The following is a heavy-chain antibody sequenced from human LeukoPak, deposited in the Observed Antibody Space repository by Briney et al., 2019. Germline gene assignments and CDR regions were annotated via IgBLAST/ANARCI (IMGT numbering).Heavy chain of an antibody. Sequence: PSETLSLTCAVYGGSFSGYYWSWIRQPPGKGLEWIGEINHSGSTNYNPSLKSRATISVDTSKNQFSLKLSSVTAADTAVYYCARSGVVREYYGMDVWGQGTTVTVSS. CDR3: ARSGVVREYYGMDV. D-gene: IGHD3-10*01. V-gene: IGHV4-34*01. CDR1: GGSFSGYY. J-gene: IGHJ6*02. CDR2: INHSGST.